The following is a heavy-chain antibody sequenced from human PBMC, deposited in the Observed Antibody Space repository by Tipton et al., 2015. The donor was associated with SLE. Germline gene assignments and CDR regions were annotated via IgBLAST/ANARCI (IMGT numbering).Heavy chain of an antibody. Sequence: SLRLSCAASGFTFSSYWMHWVRQAPGKGLVWVSRINSDGSSTNYADSVKGRFTISRDNAKNSLYLQMNSLRAEDTAVYYCARVKDSSSWYSYFDYWGQGTLVTVSS. CDR3: ARVKDSSSWYSYFDY. D-gene: IGHD6-13*01. V-gene: IGHV3-74*01. J-gene: IGHJ4*02. CDR1: GFTFSSYW. CDR2: INSDGSST.